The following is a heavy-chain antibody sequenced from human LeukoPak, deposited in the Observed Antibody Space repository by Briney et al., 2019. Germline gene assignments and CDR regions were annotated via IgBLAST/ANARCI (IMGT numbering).Heavy chain of an antibody. CDR3: ARGDYSYGSRY. CDR2: IIPIFGTA. CDR1: GGTFTSYA. V-gene: IGHV1-69*05. J-gene: IGHJ4*02. D-gene: IGHD5-18*01. Sequence: SVKVSCKASGGTFTSYAISWVRQAPGQGLEWMGRIIPIFGTANYAQKFQGRVTITTDESTSTAYMELSSLRSEDTAVYYCARGDYSYGSRYWGQGTLVTVSS.